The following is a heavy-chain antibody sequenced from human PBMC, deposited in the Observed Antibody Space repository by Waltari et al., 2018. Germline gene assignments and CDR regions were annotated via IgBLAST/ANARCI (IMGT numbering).Heavy chain of an antibody. Sequence: QLQLQESGPGLVKPSETLSLTCTVSGGSIRSTTYYWGWVRQSPGKGLEWLASIYYGGTTQYNPSLRSRVTISVDTSKNQFSLKLSSLTAADTAVYYCARLPLTMVRGVISYYFDYWGQGTLVTVSS. CDR3: ARLPLTMVRGVISYYFDY. CDR2: IYYGGTT. D-gene: IGHD3-10*01. J-gene: IGHJ4*02. CDR1: GGSIRSTTYY. V-gene: IGHV4-39*01.